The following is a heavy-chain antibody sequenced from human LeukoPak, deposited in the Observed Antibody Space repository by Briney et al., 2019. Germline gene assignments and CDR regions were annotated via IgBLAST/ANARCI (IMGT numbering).Heavy chain of an antibody. CDR3: AKEFPGYSFDY. Sequence: GGSLRLSCAASGLTFSSHWMHWVRQAPGKGLVWVSRITNDGSSTTYADSVKGRFTISRDMSKNTLYLQMNTLRAEDTAIYYCAKEFPGYSFDYWGQGTLVTVSS. J-gene: IGHJ4*02. CDR2: ITNDGSST. V-gene: IGHV3-74*01. CDR1: GLTFSSHW. D-gene: IGHD5-12*01.